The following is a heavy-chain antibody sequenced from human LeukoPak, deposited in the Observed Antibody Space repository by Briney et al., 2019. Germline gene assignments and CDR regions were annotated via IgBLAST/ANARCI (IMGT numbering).Heavy chain of an antibody. CDR3: ARESGSRSYYYYMDV. Sequence: GGSLRLSCAASGFTFGSFSMNWVRQAPGKGLEWVSSISSTSSYIYYADSAKGRFTISRDKDKNSVYLQMTSLRAEDTAVYYCARESGSRSYYYYMDVWGKGTTVTVSS. V-gene: IGHV3-21*01. D-gene: IGHD2-2*01. CDR1: GFTFGSFS. CDR2: ISSTSSYI. J-gene: IGHJ6*03.